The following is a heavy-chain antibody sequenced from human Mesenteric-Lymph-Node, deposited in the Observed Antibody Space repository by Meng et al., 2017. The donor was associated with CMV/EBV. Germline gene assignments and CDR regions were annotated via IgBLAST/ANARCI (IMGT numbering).Heavy chain of an antibody. CDR1: GFTFSSYS. D-gene: IGHD3-22*01. CDR2: ISSSSSYI. V-gene: IGHV3-21*01. CDR3: ARIISRRSYDSFDY. Sequence: GESLKISCAASGFTFSSYSMNWVRQAPGKGLEWVSSISSSSSYIYYADSVKGRFTISRDNAKNSLDLQMISLRAEDTALYYCARIISRRSYDSFDYWGQGTLVTVSS. J-gene: IGHJ4*02.